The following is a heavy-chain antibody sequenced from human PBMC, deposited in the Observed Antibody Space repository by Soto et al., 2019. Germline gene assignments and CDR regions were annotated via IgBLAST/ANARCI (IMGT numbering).Heavy chain of an antibody. CDR3: ARSRGTGTSPHASHP. CDR1: GGSISSGGYY. Sequence: QVQLQESGPGLVKPSQTLSLTCTASGGSISSGGYYWSWMRQHPGKGLEWIGYIYYSGSTYYNPSLKSRVPISVDTSNNQFSLQLSSVTAADTAVYYCARSRGTGTSPHASHPWGQGTLVTVSS. J-gene: IGHJ5*02. V-gene: IGHV4-31*03. CDR2: IYYSGST. D-gene: IGHD3-16*01.